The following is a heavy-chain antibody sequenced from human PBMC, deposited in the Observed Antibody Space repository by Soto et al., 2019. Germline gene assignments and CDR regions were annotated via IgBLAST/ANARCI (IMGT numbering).Heavy chain of an antibody. CDR3: ARLSGDYWIDP. CDR1: GGSISSSSFH. D-gene: IGHD3-3*01. V-gene: IGHV4-39*01. J-gene: IGHJ5*02. Sequence: SETLSLTCTVSGGSISSSSFHWGWIRQPPGKGLEWIGSIYYGGSTYYNPSLKSRVTISIETSKNQFSLNLSAVTAADTAMYYCARLSGDYWIDPWGQGTLVTVSS. CDR2: IYYGGST.